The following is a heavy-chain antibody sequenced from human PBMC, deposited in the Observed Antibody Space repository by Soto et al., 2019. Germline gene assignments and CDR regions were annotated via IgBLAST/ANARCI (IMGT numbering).Heavy chain of an antibody. CDR2: IIPIFGTA. Sequence: SVKVSCKASGGTFSSYAISWVRQAPGQGLEWMGGIIPIFGTANYAQKFQGRVTITADESTSTAYMELSSLRSEDTAVYYCARDPRITGTTGGLGFDYWGQGTLVTVSS. CDR1: GGTFSSYA. D-gene: IGHD1-20*01. J-gene: IGHJ4*02. CDR3: ARDPRITGTTGGLGFDY. V-gene: IGHV1-69*13.